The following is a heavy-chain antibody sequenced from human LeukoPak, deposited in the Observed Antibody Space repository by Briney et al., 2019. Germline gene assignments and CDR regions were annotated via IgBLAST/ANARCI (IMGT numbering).Heavy chain of an antibody. D-gene: IGHD5-18*01. CDR2: ISGSGGST. J-gene: IGHJ4*02. V-gene: IGHV3-23*01. CDR3: AEETYSYGYYY. CDR1: GFTFSSYA. Sequence: PGGSLRVSCAASGFTFSSYAMSRVRQAPGKGLEWVSAISGSGGSTYYADSVKGRFTISRDNSKNTLYLQMNSLRAEDTAVYYCAEETYSYGYYYWGQGTLVTVSS.